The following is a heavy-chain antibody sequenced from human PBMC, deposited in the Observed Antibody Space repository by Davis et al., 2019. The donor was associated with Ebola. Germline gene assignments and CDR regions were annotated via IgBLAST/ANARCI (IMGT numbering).Heavy chain of an antibody. V-gene: IGHV1-46*01. J-gene: IGHJ6*02. CDR1: GYTFTSYY. CDR3: ARLSSTWSSLYGMDV. CDR2: INPNDGRT. Sequence: ASVKVSCKASGYTFTSYYMHWVRQAPGQGLEWMGMINPNDGRTIYAQKFQGRVTVTRDTSTTTAYMDLSSLRSEDTAVYFCARLSSTWSSLYGMDVWGQGTTVTVSS. D-gene: IGHD6-13*01.